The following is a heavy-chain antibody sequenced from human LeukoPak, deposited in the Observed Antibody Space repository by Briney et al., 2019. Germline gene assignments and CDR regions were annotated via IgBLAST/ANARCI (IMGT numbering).Heavy chain of an antibody. CDR1: GYTFTIYD. D-gene: IGHD3-16*02. CDR3: ARVFEYNYVWGSYRSNAFDI. CDR2: VNPNCGNR. Sequence: GASVKVSLKSAGYTFTIYDNNWVRQANGQGLEWMGGVNPNCGNRGYAQKFQGRVTITRNPSISTAYMELSSLRSEATAVYYCARVFEYNYVWGSYRSNAFDIWGQGTMVTVSS. J-gene: IGHJ3*02. V-gene: IGHV1-8*01.